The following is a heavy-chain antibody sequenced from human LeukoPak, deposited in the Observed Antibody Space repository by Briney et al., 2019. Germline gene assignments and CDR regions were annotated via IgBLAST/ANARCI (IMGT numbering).Heavy chain of an antibody. CDR2: IYHSGST. V-gene: IGHV4-4*02. D-gene: IGHD2-2*01. CDR3: ARDGCSSARCYQSRFRMDV. Sequence: SGTLSLTCAVSGGSISSSNWWSWVRQPPGKGLEWIGEIYHSGSTNYSPSLKSRVTILLDKSKNQFSLKLSSVTAADTAVYYCARDGCSSARCYQSRFRMDVWVKGTTVTASP. CDR1: GGSISSSNW. J-gene: IGHJ6*04.